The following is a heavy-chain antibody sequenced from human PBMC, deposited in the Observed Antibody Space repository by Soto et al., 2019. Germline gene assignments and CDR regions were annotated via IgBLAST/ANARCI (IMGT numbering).Heavy chain of an antibody. Sequence: SETLSLTCAVSGGSISSSNWWSWVRQPPGKGLEWIGEIYHSGSTNYNPSLKSRVTISVDKSKNQFSLKLSSVTAADTAVYYCARADGSGSNPSDYWGQGTLVTVS. V-gene: IGHV4-4*02. CDR1: GGSISSSNW. CDR2: IYHSGST. D-gene: IGHD3-10*01. CDR3: ARADGSGSNPSDY. J-gene: IGHJ4*02.